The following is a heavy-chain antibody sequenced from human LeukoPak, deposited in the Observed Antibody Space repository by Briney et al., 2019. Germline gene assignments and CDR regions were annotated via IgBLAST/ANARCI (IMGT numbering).Heavy chain of an antibody. CDR3: ASGMYYYDSSSFDY. CDR1: GYSISSGYY. CDR2: IYHSGST. D-gene: IGHD3-22*01. V-gene: IGHV4-38-2*02. Sequence: SSETLSLTCTVSGYSISSGYYWGWVRQPPGKGLEWIGSIYHSGSTYYNPSLKSRVTISVDTSKNQFSLKLSSVTAADTAVYYCASGMYYYDSSSFDYWGQGTLVTVSS. J-gene: IGHJ4*02.